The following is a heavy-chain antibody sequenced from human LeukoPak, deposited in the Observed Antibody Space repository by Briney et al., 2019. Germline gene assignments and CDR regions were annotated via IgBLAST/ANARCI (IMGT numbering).Heavy chain of an antibody. CDR2: IYYSGNT. Sequence: PSETLSLTCTVSGVSISSSNSYWGWIRQPPGKGLEWIGSIYYSGNTYYNASLKSQVSISIDTSKNQFSLKVRYVTAADTAVYYCARGLNDSWTGENYWGQGTLVTVSS. D-gene: IGHD3-3*01. V-gene: IGHV4-39*01. J-gene: IGHJ4*02. CDR3: ARGLNDSWTGENY. CDR1: GVSISSSNSY.